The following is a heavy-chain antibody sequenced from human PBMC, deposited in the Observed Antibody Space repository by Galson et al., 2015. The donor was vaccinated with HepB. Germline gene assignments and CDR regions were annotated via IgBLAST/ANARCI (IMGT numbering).Heavy chain of an antibody. Sequence: TLSLTCAVSGGSISSGGYSWSWVRQPPGKGLEWIGHVYHSGSTHYNPSLKSRVTIPLDRSKNHFSLKLSSVTAADTAFYYCATAYCGGDCSSPVPFDIWGQGTMVTVSS. V-gene: IGHV4-30-2*01. CDR3: ATAYCGGDCSSPVPFDI. CDR2: VYHSGST. CDR1: GGSISSGGYS. D-gene: IGHD2-21*02. J-gene: IGHJ3*02.